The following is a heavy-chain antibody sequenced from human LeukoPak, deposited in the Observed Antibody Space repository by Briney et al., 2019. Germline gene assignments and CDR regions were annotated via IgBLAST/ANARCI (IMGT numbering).Heavy chain of an antibody. D-gene: IGHD3-22*01. CDR1: GYTFTGYY. V-gene: IGHV1-2*02. CDR3: ATLMLPPPYYYDSSGYEH. Sequence: ASVTVSCKASGYTFTGYYMHWVRPAPGQGLEWMGWINPNSGGTNYAQKFQGRVTMTRDTSISTAYMELSRLRSDDTAVYYCATLMLPPPYYYDSSGYEHWGQGTLVTVSS. J-gene: IGHJ4*02. CDR2: INPNSGGT.